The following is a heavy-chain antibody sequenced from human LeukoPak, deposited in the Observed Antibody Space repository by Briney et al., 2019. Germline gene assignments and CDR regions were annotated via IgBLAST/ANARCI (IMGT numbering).Heavy chain of an antibody. J-gene: IGHJ4*02. CDR2: IYYIVST. Sequence: SETLSLTCTVPGGSISSYYWSWLRQPPGKGLEWIAYIYYIVSTKYNPSLKSRVTISVDTSKNQFSLKLSSVTAADTAVYYCARPPTRGSFDYWGQGTLVTVSS. V-gene: IGHV4-59*01. D-gene: IGHD2-15*01. CDR1: GGSISSYY. CDR3: ARPPTRGSFDY.